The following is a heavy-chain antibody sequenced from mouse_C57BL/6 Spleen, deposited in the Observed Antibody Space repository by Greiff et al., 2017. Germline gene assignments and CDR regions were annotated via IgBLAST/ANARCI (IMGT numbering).Heavy chain of an antibody. CDR1: GYTFTSYW. CDR2: IDPSASYT. CDR3: ARRSNYAYYYAMDY. D-gene: IGHD2-5*01. J-gene: IGHJ4*01. V-gene: IGHV1-69*01. Sequence: VQLQQPGAELVMPGASVKLSCKASGYTFTSYWMHWVKQRPGQGLEWIGEIDPSASYTNYNQKFKGKSTLTVDKSSSTAYMQLSSLTSADSAVYYCARRSNYAYYYAMDYWGQGTSVTVSS.